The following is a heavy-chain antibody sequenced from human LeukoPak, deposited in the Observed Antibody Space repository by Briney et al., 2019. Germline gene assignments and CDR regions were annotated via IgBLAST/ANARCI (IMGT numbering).Heavy chain of an antibody. CDR1: GYTFTSYY. CDR2: INPSGGST. D-gene: IGHD3-10*01. CDR3: ARDSSGSYYNPSPAGFDY. Sequence: ASVKVSCKASGYTFTSYYMHWVRQAPGQGLEWMGIINPSGGSTSYVQKFQGRVTMIRDTSTSTVYMELSSLRSEDTAVYYCARDSSGSYYNPSPAGFDYWGQGTLVTVSS. J-gene: IGHJ4*02. V-gene: IGHV1-46*01.